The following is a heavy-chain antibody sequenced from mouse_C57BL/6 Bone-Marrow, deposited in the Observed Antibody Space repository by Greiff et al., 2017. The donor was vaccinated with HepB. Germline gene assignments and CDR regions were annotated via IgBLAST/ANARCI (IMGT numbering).Heavy chain of an antibody. J-gene: IGHJ2*01. CDR2: IYPGSGNT. V-gene: IGHV1-76*01. CDR1: GYTFTDYY. D-gene: IGHD2-3*01. Sequence: VQLQQSGAELVRPGASVKLSCKASGYTFTDYYINWVKQRPGQGLEWIARIYPGSGNTYYNEKFKGKATLTAEKSSSTAYMQLSSLTSEDSAVYFCASFYDGYYYFDYWGQGTTLTVSS. CDR3: ASFYDGYYYFDY.